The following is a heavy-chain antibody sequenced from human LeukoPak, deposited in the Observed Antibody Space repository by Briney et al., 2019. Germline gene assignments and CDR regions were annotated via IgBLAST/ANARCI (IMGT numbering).Heavy chain of an antibody. CDR3: ARSVGGYSDSSGYYSAGAFDI. V-gene: IGHV1-2*02. D-gene: IGHD3-22*01. CDR2: INPDSGGT. J-gene: IGHJ3*02. Sequence: ASVKVSCKASGYTFTNYYIDWVRQAPGQGLEWMGWINPDSGGTKYAQKFQGRVTTPRDTSISTAYMELSRLRSDDTAVYYCARSVGGYSDSSGYYSAGAFDIWGHGTMVTVSS. CDR1: GYTFTNYY.